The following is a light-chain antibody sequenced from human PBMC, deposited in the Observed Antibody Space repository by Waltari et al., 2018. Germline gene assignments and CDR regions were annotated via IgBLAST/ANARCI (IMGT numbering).Light chain of an antibody. CDR2: QSS. Sequence: SYEVIQPPSVSVSPGQTATITCSGDKLGGRPTSWYQQRRGQSPVLLTYQSSGRSSGGPERFSGSHSGNTATLTISGTQTVDEADYYCQAWDRDGAVFGDGTKLTVL. CDR3: QAWDRDGAV. J-gene: IGLJ2*01. V-gene: IGLV3-1*01. CDR1: KLGGRP.